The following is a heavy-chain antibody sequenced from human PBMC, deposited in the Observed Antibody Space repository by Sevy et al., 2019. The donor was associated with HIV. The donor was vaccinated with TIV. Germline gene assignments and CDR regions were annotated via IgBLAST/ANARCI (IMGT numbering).Heavy chain of an antibody. CDR3: AKDAGTYYLTYYFDS. V-gene: IGHV3-33*06. J-gene: IGHJ4*02. CDR2: IWYDGSNK. D-gene: IGHD1-26*01. CDR1: GFTFNNYG. Sequence: GESLKISCAVSGFTFNNYGMHWVRQAPGEGLEWVALIWYDGSNKYYADSVKGRFTISRDNVKNTLFLDMNSLRAEDTAIYYCAKDAGTYYLTYYFDSWGQGTLVTVSS.